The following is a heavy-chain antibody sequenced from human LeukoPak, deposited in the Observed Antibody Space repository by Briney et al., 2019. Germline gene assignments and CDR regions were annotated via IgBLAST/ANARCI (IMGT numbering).Heavy chain of an antibody. V-gene: IGHV4-39*07. CDR2: VFYTGKT. CDR1: GGPVSTSDYY. CDR3: ARVFDS. Sequence: SPSETLSLTCTVSGGPVSTSDYYWGWIRQSPVKGLEWIGDVFYTGKTNYNPSLRGRATISIDTSKNQFSLKLTYVTAADSAVYYCARVFDSWGQGTLVTVSS. J-gene: IGHJ4*02.